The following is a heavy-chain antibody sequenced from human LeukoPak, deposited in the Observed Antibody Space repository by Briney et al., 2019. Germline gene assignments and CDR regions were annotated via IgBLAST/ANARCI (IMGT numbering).Heavy chain of an antibody. CDR3: AKRVINNPFDN. V-gene: IGHV3-23*01. D-gene: IGHD2/OR15-2a*01. CDR1: GFSFNDCT. CDR2: ISNDGTT. J-gene: IGHJ4*02. Sequence: GGSLRLSCAASGFSFNDCTMNWVRQAPGKGLEWVAVISNDGTTYYIDSVKGRFTISRDNSKNTLYLQMNGLRAKDTAVYFCAKRVINNPFDNWGQGTLVTVSS.